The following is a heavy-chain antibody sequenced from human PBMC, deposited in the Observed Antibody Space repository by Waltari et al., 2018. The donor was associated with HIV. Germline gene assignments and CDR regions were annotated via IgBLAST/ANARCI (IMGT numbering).Heavy chain of an antibody. CDR3: ARDRTRYYFDS. J-gene: IGHJ4*02. Sequence: EVQLVESGGGLVQPGGSLRLSCTASGFSFSSYSMNWVRQAPGNGVEWVSYISTSSSAIFYADSVKGRFTISRDTAKNSLYLQMNSLRAEDTAVYYCARDRTRYYFDSWGQGTLVTVSS. D-gene: IGHD6-6*01. CDR1: GFSFSSYS. CDR2: ISTSSSAI. V-gene: IGHV3-48*01.